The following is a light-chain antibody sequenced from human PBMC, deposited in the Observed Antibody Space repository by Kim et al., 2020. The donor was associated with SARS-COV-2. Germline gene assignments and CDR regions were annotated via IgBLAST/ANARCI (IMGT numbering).Light chain of an antibody. Sequence: EIVLTQSPATLSLSPGERATLSCRASQNVNNNLAWYQQKPGQAPRLLLYGASTRATGIPARFSGSGSATESTLTISSLQSEDFAVYYCQQYNNRPFTFGPGTKVDIK. CDR3: QQYNNRPFT. V-gene: IGKV3-15*01. CDR2: GAS. CDR1: QNVNNN. J-gene: IGKJ3*01.